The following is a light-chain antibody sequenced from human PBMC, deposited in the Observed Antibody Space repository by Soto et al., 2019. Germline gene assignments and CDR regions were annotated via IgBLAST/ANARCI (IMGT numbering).Light chain of an antibody. CDR2: GNS. CDR3: QSYDSSLSVV. Sequence: QAVVTQPPSVYGAPGQRVTISCTESNSDIGAGYDIHWYQQLPGTAPKLLIYGNSNRPSGVPDRFSGSKSGTSASLVITGLQAGDEADYYCQSYDSSLSVVFGGGTKLTVL. V-gene: IGLV1-40*01. CDR1: NSDIGAGYD. J-gene: IGLJ2*01.